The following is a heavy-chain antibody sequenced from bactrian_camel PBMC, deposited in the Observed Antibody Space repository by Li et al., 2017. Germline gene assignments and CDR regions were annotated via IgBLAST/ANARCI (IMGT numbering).Heavy chain of an antibody. Sequence: VQLVESGGDSVQAGGTLRLSCVASGHTDSIDRLITMGWLRQAPGKEREGVAAVYTGGGYKFYGDSVKGRFTISQDDNKNTIYLQMNSLTTEDTGMYYCAARKTGVSSEYEFAGFTFGVWGQGTQVTVS. V-gene: IGHV3S54*01. D-gene: IGHD4*01. CDR1: GHTDSIDRLIT. CDR3: AARKTGVSSEYEFAGFTFGV. J-gene: IGHJ6*01. CDR2: VYTGGGYK.